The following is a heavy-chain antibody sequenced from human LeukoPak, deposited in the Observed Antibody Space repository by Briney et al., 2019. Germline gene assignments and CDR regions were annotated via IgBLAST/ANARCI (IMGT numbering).Heavy chain of an antibody. CDR2: ISSSGSTI. CDR1: GFTFSDYY. CDR3: AREGHYYYDSSGTPFDN. V-gene: IGHV3-11*01. J-gene: IGHJ4*02. Sequence: PGGSLRLSCAASGFTFSDYYMSWIRQAPGKGLEWVSYISSSGSTIYYADSVKGRFTIARDNAKNSLYLQMHSLRAEDTAVYYCAREGHYYYDSSGTPFDNWGQGTLVTVSS. D-gene: IGHD3-22*01.